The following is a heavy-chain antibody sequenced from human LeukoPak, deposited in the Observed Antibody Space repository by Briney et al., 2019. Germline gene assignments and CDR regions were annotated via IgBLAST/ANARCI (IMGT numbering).Heavy chain of an antibody. D-gene: IGHD3-3*01. CDR2: ISSSSSYI. J-gene: IGHJ4*02. V-gene: IGHV3-21*01. CDR3: ARHPNYDFWSGYPDY. CDR1: GFTFSSYS. Sequence: PGGSLRLSCAASGFTFSSYSMNWVRQAPGKGLEWVSPISSSSSYIYYADSVKGRFTISRNNAKNSLYLQMNCLRAEDTAVYYCARHPNYDFWSGYPDYWGQGTLVTVSS.